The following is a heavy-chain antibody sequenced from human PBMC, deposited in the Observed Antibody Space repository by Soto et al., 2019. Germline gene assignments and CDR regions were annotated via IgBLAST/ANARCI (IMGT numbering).Heavy chain of an antibody. J-gene: IGHJ5*02. V-gene: IGHV4-39*01. Sequence: SETLSLTCTVSGGSISSSSYYWGWIRQPPGKGLEWIGSIYYSGSTYYNPSLKSRVTISVDTSKNQFSLKLSSVTAADTAVYYCARLLLEMGFFPLKRYNWFDPWGQGTLVTVSS. CDR3: ARLLLEMGFFPLKRYNWFDP. CDR1: GGSISSSSYY. D-gene: IGHD1-1*01. CDR2: IYYSGST.